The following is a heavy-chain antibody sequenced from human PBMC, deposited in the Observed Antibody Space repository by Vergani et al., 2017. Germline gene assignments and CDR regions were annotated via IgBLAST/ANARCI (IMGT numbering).Heavy chain of an antibody. V-gene: IGHV3-30-3*01. CDR3: ASRGPGYYFDY. CDR2: ISYDGSNK. CDR1: GFTFSSYA. Sequence: QVQLVESGGGVVQPGRSLRLSCAASGFTFSSYAMHWVRQAPGKGLEWVAVISYDGSNKYYADSVKGRFTISRDNSKNTLYLQMNSLRAEDTAVYYCASRGPGYYFDYWGQGTLVTVSS. D-gene: IGHD3-10*01. J-gene: IGHJ4*02.